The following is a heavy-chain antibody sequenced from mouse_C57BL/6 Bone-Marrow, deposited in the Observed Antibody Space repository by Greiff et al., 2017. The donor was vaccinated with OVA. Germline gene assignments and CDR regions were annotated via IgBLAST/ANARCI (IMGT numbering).Heavy chain of an antibody. CDR3: VQATAY. CDR1: GYTFTSYG. V-gene: IGHV1-81*01. Sequence: QVQLQPSGAELARPGASVKLSCKASGYTFTSYGISWVKQRTGQGLEWIGEIYPRSGNTYYNEKFKGKATLTADKSSSTAYMELRSLTSEDSAVYFCVQATAYWGQGTLVTVSA. D-gene: IGHD3-2*02. CDR2: IYPRSGNT. J-gene: IGHJ3*01.